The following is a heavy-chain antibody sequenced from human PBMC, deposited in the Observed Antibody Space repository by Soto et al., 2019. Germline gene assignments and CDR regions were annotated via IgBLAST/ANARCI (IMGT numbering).Heavy chain of an antibody. CDR1: GDSINSNTYY. Sequence: SETLSLTCIVSGDSINSNTYYWAWIRQSPGEGLEWIGSIYYTGSAFYNPALKSRVTISVDTSKNQFSLKMDSVTAADTAFYFCARPLLGATIFSGFDSWGRGILVTVSS. V-gene: IGHV4-39*01. CDR2: IYYTGSA. CDR3: ARPLLGATIFSGFDS. D-gene: IGHD5-12*01. J-gene: IGHJ4*02.